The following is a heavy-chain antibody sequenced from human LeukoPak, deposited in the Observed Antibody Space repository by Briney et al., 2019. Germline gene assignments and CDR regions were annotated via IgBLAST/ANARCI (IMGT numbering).Heavy chain of an antibody. CDR3: ARADGSPDY. CDR1: GYTFTSLD. V-gene: IGHV1-8*03. CDR2: MNPNSGYT. Sequence: VASVKVSCKASGYTFTSLDINWVRQAPGQGLEWMGWMNPNSGYTGFAQQFQGRVTFTRSTSISTAYMELSSLRSEDTAVYYCARADGSPDYWGQGTLVTVSS. D-gene: IGHD3-22*01. J-gene: IGHJ4*02.